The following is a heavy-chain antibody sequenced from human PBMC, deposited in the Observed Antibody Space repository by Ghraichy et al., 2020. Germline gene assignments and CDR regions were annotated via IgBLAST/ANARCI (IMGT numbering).Heavy chain of an antibody. J-gene: IGHJ4*02. Sequence: SETLSLTCAVYGGSFSGYYWSWIRQPPGKGLEWIGEINHSGSTNYNPSLKSRVTISVDTSKNQFSLKLSSVTAADTAVYYCARGTQLRYFDWLFTKGFDYWGQGTLVTVSS. CDR3: ARGTQLRYFDWLFTKGFDY. D-gene: IGHD3-9*01. CDR1: GGSFSGYY. V-gene: IGHV4-34*01. CDR2: INHSGST.